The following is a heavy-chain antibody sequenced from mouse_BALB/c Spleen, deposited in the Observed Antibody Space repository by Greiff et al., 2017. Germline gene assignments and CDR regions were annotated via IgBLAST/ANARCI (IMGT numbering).Heavy chain of an antibody. J-gene: IGHJ4*01. CDR3: AREKVYYYGSSPYYYAMDY. D-gene: IGHD1-1*01. V-gene: IGHV1-82*01. CDR1: GYAFSSSW. Sequence: VQLQQSGPELVKPGASVKISCKASGYAFSSSWMNWVKQRPGQGLEWIGRIYPGDGDTNYNGKFKGKATLTADKSSSTAYMQLSSLTSVDSAVYFCAREKVYYYGSSPYYYAMDYWGQGTSVTVSS. CDR2: IYPGDGDT.